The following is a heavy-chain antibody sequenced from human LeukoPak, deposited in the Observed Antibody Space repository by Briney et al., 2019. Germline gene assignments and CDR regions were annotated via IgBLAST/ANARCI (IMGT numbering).Heavy chain of an antibody. V-gene: IGHV3-73*01. CDR1: GFTFSGSA. Sequence: GGSLRLSCAASGFTFSGSAMHWVRQASGKGLEWAGRIRSKANSYATAYAASVKGRFTISRDDSKNTAYLQMNSLKTEDTAVYYCTRHLGSGYENWGQGTLVTVSS. D-gene: IGHD5-12*01. CDR2: IRSKANSYAT. CDR3: TRHLGSGYEN. J-gene: IGHJ4*02.